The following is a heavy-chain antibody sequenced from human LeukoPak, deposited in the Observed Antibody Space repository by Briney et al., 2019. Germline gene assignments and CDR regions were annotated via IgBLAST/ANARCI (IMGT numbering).Heavy chain of an antibody. J-gene: IGHJ4*02. CDR3: AKDVYAAVAGPDH. CDR2: IAYDGGNK. V-gene: IGHV3-30*18. CDR1: GFIFSDYG. Sequence: GGSLRLSCAASGFIFSDYGMHWVRQAPGRGVEWVAVIAYDGGNKYYADSVKGRFTISNDNSKNTLQLQINSPRADDTALYCCAKDVYAAVAGPDHWGQGTLVTASS. D-gene: IGHD6-19*01.